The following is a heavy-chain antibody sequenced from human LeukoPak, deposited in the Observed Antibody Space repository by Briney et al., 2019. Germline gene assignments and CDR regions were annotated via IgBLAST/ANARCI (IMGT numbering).Heavy chain of an antibody. CDR3: ARDLTGYSYGPNWFDP. V-gene: IGHV7-4-1*02. D-gene: IGHD5-18*01. J-gene: IGHJ5*02. CDR1: GYTFTSYA. Sequence: ASVKVSCKASGYTFTSYAMNWVRQAPGQGLEWMGWINTNTGNPTYSQGFTGRFVFSLDTSVSTAYLQISSLKAEDTVVYYCARDLTGYSYGPNWFDPWGQGTLVTVSS. CDR2: INTNTGNP.